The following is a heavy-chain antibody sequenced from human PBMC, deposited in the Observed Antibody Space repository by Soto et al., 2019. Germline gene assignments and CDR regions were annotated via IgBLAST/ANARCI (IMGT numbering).Heavy chain of an antibody. V-gene: IGHV3-30*18. CDR1: GFTFSTYG. D-gene: IGHD1-26*01. CDR2: ISKDGNDQ. J-gene: IGHJ4*02. CDR3: AKDGWEFRGYFDS. Sequence: QVQLVESGGGVVQPGTSLRLSCAASGFTFSTYGMHWVRQAPGKGLEWVAVISKDGNDQYYADSVKGRFTVSRDNSKNTLSLQMNSLRPEDTAFYYCAKDGWEFRGYFDSWGQGTLVTVSS.